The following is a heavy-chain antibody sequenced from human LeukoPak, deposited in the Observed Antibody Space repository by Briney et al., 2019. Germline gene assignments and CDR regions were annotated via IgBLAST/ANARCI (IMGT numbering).Heavy chain of an antibody. V-gene: IGHV1-69*13. CDR3: ARMIVVGRQYYYYMDV. CDR2: IIPIFGTA. Sequence: ASVNVSCKASGGTFSSYAISWVRQAPGQGLEWMGGIIPIFGTANYAQKFQGRVTITADESTSTAYMELSSLRSEDTAVYYCARMIVVGRQYYYYMDVWGKGTTVTVSS. J-gene: IGHJ6*03. CDR1: GGTFSSYA. D-gene: IGHD3-22*01.